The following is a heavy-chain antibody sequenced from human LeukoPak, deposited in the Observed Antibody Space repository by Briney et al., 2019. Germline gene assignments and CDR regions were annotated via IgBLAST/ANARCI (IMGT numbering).Heavy chain of an antibody. CDR2: IYYSGST. Sequence: XETLSXXXTVSGYSISSGYYWGWIRQPPGKGLEWIGYIYYSGSTYYNPSLKSRVIISLDTSKNQFSLKLSSVTAADTAVYYCARGVAAAGFDAFDIWGQGTMVTVSS. CDR3: ARGVAAAGFDAFDI. V-gene: IGHV4-38-2*02. J-gene: IGHJ3*02. D-gene: IGHD6-13*01. CDR1: GYSISSGYY.